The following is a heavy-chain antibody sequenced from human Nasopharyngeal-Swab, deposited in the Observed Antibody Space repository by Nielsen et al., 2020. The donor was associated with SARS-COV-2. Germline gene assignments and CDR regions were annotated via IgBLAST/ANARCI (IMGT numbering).Heavy chain of an antibody. D-gene: IGHD4-11*01. V-gene: IGHV4-34*01. J-gene: IGHJ4*02. CDR1: GGSFSGYY. Sequence: SETLSLTCAVYGGSFSGYYWSWIRQPPGKGLEWIGEINHSGSTNYNPSLKSQVTISVDTSKNQFSLKLSSVTAADTAVYYCARVGYSNYGEGFDYWGQGTLVTVSS. CDR3: ARVGYSNYGEGFDY. CDR2: INHSGST.